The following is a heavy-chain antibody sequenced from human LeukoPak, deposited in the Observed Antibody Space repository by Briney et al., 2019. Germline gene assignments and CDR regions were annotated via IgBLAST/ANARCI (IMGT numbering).Heavy chain of an antibody. J-gene: IGHJ6*02. CDR2: ISGSGGST. CDR1: EFTFTSYA. D-gene: IGHD6-13*01. Sequence: GGSLRLSCAASEFTFTSYAMSWVRQAPGKGLEWVSAISGSGGSTYYADSVKGRFTISRDNSKNTLYLQMNSLRAEDTAVYYCAKDRHSSSWYPYYYYYGMDVWGQGTTVTVSS. V-gene: IGHV3-23*01. CDR3: AKDRHSSSWYPYYYYYGMDV.